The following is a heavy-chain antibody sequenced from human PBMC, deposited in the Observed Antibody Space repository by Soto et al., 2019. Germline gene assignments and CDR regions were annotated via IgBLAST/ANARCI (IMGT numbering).Heavy chain of an antibody. D-gene: IGHD3-10*01. CDR3: PKDLETFGGPFGSDI. CDR1: GFTFSNYG. CDR2: ISYDGTNE. Sequence: QVQLVESGGGVVQPGRSRRLSCAASGFTFSNYGMHWVRQAPGKGLEWVAAISYDGTNEYYADSVKGRFTISRDDTENTLFVQMNSLRPEDTAVYYCPKDLETFGGPFGSDIWGQGTRVTVSS. V-gene: IGHV3-30*18. J-gene: IGHJ3*02.